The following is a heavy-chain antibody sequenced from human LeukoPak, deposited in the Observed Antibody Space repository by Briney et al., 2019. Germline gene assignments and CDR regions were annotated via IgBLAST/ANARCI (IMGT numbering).Heavy chain of an antibody. Sequence: GGSLRLSCAASGFTFSSYWMHWVRQGPGKGLVWVSRINSDGSDTSYADSVRGRFTISRDNAKNTLYLQMNSLRAEDTAVYFCARDRYTGYDFDYWGQGTLVTVSS. D-gene: IGHD5-12*01. J-gene: IGHJ4*02. CDR3: ARDRYTGYDFDY. V-gene: IGHV3-74*01. CDR2: INSDGSDT. CDR1: GFTFSSYW.